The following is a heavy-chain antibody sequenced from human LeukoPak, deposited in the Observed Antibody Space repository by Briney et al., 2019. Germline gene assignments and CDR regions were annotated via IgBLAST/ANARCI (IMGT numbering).Heavy chain of an antibody. Sequence: GGSLRLSCAASGFTFSSYGMHWVRQAPGKGLEWVAFIWYDGSNKYYADSVKGRFTISRDNSKNTLYLQMNSLRAEDTAVYYCARRFTMVRGVTNDAFDIWGQGTRVTVSS. CDR2: IWYDGSNK. CDR3: ARRFTMVRGVTNDAFDI. V-gene: IGHV3-30*02. CDR1: GFTFSSYG. D-gene: IGHD3-10*01. J-gene: IGHJ3*02.